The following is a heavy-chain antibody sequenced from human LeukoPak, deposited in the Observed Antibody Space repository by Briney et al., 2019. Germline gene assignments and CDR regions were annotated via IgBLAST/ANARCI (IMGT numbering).Heavy chain of an antibody. CDR3: ARDRSYYNSGSYGGVFDY. D-gene: IGHD3-10*01. J-gene: IGHJ4*02. V-gene: IGHV3-23*01. CDR2: ISGSGGST. CDR1: GFTFSSYA. Sequence: GGSLRLSCAASGFTFSSYAMSWVRQAPGKGREWVSAISGSGGSTYYADSVKGRFTISRDNSKNTLYLQMNSLRAEDTAVYYCARDRSYYNSGSYGGVFDYWGQGALVTVSS.